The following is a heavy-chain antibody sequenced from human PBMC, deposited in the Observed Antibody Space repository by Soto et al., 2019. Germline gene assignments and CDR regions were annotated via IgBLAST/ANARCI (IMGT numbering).Heavy chain of an antibody. CDR3: ALHSRTPATIWFDP. CDR2: ISWNDDK. CDR1: GFSLTTSGVC. Sequence: QITLKASGPTLVKPTQTLTLTCTFSGFSLTTSGVCVCWIRQPPGKALEWLALISWNDDKRYSPSLRSRLTSTKDTSKNQGVLAMTTMDLVETATYYCALHSRTPATIWFDPWVRGTLVTVS. V-gene: IGHV2-5*01. D-gene: IGHD2-2*01. J-gene: IGHJ5*02.